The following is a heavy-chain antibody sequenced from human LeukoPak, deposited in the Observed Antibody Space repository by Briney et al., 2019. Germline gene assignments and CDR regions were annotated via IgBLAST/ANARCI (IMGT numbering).Heavy chain of an antibody. J-gene: IGHJ4*02. CDR2: IYYSGRT. V-gene: IGHV4-39*01. Sequence: SETLSLTCTVSGGSISMSSYYWGWIRQPPGRGLEWIGSIYYSGRTYNNPSLKNRCTISVDTSKNTFSLKLSSVTAADTGGYYCARHTKMATFGGWGQGTLVTVSS. CDR3: ARHTKMATFGG. D-gene: IGHD5-24*01. CDR1: GGSISMSSYY.